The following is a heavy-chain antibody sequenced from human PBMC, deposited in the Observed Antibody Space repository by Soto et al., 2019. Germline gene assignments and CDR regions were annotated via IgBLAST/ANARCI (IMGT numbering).Heavy chain of an antibody. CDR3: ARDRAISATTPYYYGMDV. V-gene: IGHV4-59*01. D-gene: IGHD1-7*01. CDR2: IYYSGST. CDR1: GGSISNDY. Sequence: QVQLQESGPGLVKPSETLSLTCTVSGGSISNDYWSWIRQPPGKGLEWIGYIYYSGSTNYNPSLKSRVTISVDTSKNQFSLKLSSVTAADTAVYYCARDRAISATTPYYYGMDVWGQGTTVTVSS. J-gene: IGHJ6*02.